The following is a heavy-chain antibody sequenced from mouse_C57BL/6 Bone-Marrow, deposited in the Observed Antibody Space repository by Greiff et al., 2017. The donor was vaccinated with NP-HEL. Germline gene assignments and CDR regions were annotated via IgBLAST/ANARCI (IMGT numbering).Heavy chain of an antibody. V-gene: IGHV1-22*01. D-gene: IGHD1-2*01. Sequence: EVQLQQSGPELVKPGASVKMSCKASGYTFTDYNMHWVKQSHGKSLEWIGYINPNNGGTSYNQKFKGKATLTVNKSSSTAYMELRSLTSEDSAVYYCALKALYGGGYWGQGTTLTVSS. CDR2: INPNNGGT. CDR1: GYTFTDYN. CDR3: ALKALYGGGY. J-gene: IGHJ2*01.